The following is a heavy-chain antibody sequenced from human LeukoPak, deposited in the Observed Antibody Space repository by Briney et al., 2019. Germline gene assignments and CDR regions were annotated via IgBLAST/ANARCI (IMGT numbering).Heavy chain of an antibody. J-gene: IGHJ5*02. CDR3: ARLSSHYGDYKVDP. V-gene: IGHV1-46*01. CDR1: GYTFTSYY. CDR2: INPSDGST. Sequence: ASVKVSCKASGYTFTSYYLHWVRQAPEQGLQWMAIINPSDGSTTYAQKFQGRVTMTRDTSASTAYMELSSLRSEDTAVYYCARLSSHYGDYKVDPWGQGTLVTVSS. D-gene: IGHD4-17*01.